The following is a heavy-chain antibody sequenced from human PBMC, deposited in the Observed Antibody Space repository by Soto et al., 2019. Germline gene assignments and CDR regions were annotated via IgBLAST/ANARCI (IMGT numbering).Heavy chain of an antibody. CDR1: GYTFSDYA. Sequence: ASVKVSCKASGYTFSDYAVSWVRQAPGQGLEWMGWVSTYNGNTIYAQHLRDRVTMTRDTSSNTAYMELGSLRSDDTAVYYCARPHPDQAQLDFWGQGTLVTVSS. V-gene: IGHV1-18*04. CDR2: VSTYNGNT. D-gene: IGHD2-2*01. J-gene: IGHJ4*02. CDR3: ARPHPDQAQLDF.